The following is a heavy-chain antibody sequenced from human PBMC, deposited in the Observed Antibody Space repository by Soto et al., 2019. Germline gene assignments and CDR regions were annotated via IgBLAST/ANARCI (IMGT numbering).Heavy chain of an antibody. CDR3: ARVGWTVFTLGGPMDV. CDR2: IYSGGST. Sequence: EVQLVESGGGLIQPGGSLRLSCAASGFTVSSNYMSWVRQAPGKGLEWVSVIYSGGSTYYADSVKGRFTISRDNAKNPLYLQMNSMRAEDRAVYYCARVGWTVFTLGGPMDVWGQGTTVTVSS. J-gene: IGHJ6*02. CDR1: GFTVSSNY. D-gene: IGHD3-16*01. V-gene: IGHV3-53*01.